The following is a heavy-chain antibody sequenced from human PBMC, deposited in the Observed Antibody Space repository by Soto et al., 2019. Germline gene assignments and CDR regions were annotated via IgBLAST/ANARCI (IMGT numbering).Heavy chain of an antibody. J-gene: IGHJ6*02. Sequence: ASVKVSCKASGYTFTSYGISWVRQAPGQGLEWMGWISAYNGNTNYAQKLQGRVTMTTDTSTSTAYMELRSLRSDDTAVYYCARDVSIHIVVVTAMAYEMEVWGQGTTVTVSS. V-gene: IGHV1-18*01. CDR2: ISAYNGNT. CDR3: ARDVSIHIVVVTAMAYEMEV. CDR1: GYTFTSYG. D-gene: IGHD2-21*02.